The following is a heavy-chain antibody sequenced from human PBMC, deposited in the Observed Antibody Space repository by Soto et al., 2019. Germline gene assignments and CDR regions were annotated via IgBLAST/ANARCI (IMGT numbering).Heavy chain of an antibody. CDR3: ARMNYYDTSGYPFDY. J-gene: IGHJ4*02. CDR2: IYFRGTT. CDR1: GGAISIYY. Sequence: SDTLSLTCTVSGGAISIYYWSWIRQPPGKGLEWIGYIYFRGTTNYNPSLKSRVTMSADTSKNQFSLKLNSVTAADTAVYYCARMNYYDTSGYPFDYWGQGMMVTVS. V-gene: IGHV4-59*01. D-gene: IGHD3-22*01.